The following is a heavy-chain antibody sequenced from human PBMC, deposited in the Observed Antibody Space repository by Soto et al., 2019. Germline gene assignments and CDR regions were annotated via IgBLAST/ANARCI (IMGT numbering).Heavy chain of an antibody. J-gene: IGHJ5*02. CDR2: IFYSGST. CDR3: ARRIQLWFNWFDP. D-gene: IGHD5-18*01. CDR1: GGSISTSRSY. Sequence: PSETLSLTCNVSGGSISTSRSYWAWIRQPPGKGLEWLANIFYSGSTYYNPSLASRVTVSVDTSKNEFSLKLRSVTAADTAVYYCARRIQLWFNWFDPWGQGTLVTVSS. V-gene: IGHV4-39*01.